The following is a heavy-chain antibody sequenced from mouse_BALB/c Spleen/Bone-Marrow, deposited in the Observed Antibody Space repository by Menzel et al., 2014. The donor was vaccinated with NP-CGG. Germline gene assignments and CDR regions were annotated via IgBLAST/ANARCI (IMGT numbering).Heavy chain of an antibody. V-gene: IGHV1-67*01. CDR2: IWTYYGDA. CDR1: GYTFTDYS. J-gene: IGHJ4*01. D-gene: IGHD2-12*01. Sequence: QVQLKESGAELVRPGVSVKISCKGSGYTFTDYSIHWVKQSHAKSLEWIGAIWTYYGDANNNQKFKGKATLTVDNSYSKVFMKLARLASEDSVTYYCARCVTTGAMAYWGQGTSVTVSS. CDR3: ARCVTTGAMAY.